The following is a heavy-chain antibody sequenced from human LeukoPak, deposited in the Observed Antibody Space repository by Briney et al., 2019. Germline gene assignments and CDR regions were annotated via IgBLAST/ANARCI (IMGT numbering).Heavy chain of an antibody. CDR1: GFTFSSYG. V-gene: IGHV3-23*01. D-gene: IGHD6-19*01. Sequence: PGGSLRLSCAASGFTFSSYGMSWVRQAPGKGLEWVSAISGSGGSTYYADSVKGRSTISRDNSKNTLYLQMNSLRAEDTAVYYCAKFVGAVAGTYQLDYWGQGTLVTVSS. CDR2: ISGSGGST. CDR3: AKFVGAVAGTYQLDY. J-gene: IGHJ4*02.